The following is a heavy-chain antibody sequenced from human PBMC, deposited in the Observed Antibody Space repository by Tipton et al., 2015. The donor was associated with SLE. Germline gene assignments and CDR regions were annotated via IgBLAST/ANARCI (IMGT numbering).Heavy chain of an antibody. V-gene: IGHV3-23*01. D-gene: IGHD1-26*01. CDR1: GFSFRNYA. CDR3: AEGSGTYHGPFNY. CDR2: FRGTGGRT. Sequence: SLRLSCAASGFSFRNYAMSWVRQAPGKGLEWVSGFRGTGGRTYYADSVQGRFTISRDNAKRSLYLQMDSLGVEDTAVYYCAEGSGTYHGPFNYWGQGTLVTVSS. J-gene: IGHJ4*02.